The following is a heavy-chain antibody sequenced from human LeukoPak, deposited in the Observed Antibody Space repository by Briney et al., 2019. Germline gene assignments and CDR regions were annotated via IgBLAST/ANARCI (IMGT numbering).Heavy chain of an antibody. Sequence: PGGSLRLSCVASGFTFSTYWMSWVRQAPGTGLEWVANINQDGVEKYYADSAKGRFTISRDNAKNSLYLQMSSLTAEDTAVYYCARGGNGGTIVIEGYWGQGNLVTVSS. D-gene: IGHD1/OR15-1a*01. J-gene: IGHJ4*02. CDR1: GFTFSTYW. CDR3: ARGGNGGTIVIEGY. CDR2: INQDGVEK. V-gene: IGHV3-7*01.